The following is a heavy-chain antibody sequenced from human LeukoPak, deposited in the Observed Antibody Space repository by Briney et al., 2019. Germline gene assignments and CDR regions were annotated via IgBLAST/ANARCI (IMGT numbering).Heavy chain of an antibody. CDR2: INPNSGGT. CDR3: ARGYSSSWYSHFDY. J-gene: IGHJ4*02. V-gene: IGHV1-2*02. Sequence: ASVKVSCKASGYTFTGYYMHWVRQAPGEGLEWMGWINPNSGGTNYAQKFQGRVTMTRDTSISTAYMELSRLRSDDTAVYYCARGYSSSWYSHFDYWGQGTLVTVSS. D-gene: IGHD6-13*01. CDR1: GYTFTGYY.